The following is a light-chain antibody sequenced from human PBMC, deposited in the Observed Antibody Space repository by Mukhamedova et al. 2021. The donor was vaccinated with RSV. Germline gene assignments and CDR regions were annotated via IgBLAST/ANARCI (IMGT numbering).Light chain of an antibody. J-gene: IGLJ1*01. V-gene: IGLV3-9*01. CDR1: NIGSKN. CDR3: QVWDSSTFV. Sequence: GGNNIGSKNVHWYQQKPGQAPMLVIYRVSNRPSGIPERFSGSNSGSAATLTISRAQAGDEAEYYCQVWDSSTFVFGTGTKGTVL. CDR2: RVS.